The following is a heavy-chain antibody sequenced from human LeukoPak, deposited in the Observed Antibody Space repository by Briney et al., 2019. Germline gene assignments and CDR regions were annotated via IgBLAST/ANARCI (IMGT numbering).Heavy chain of an antibody. Sequence: GGSLRLPCAASGFTFDDYAMHWVRHAPGKGLEWVSGISWNSGSIGYADSVKGRFTISRDNAKNSLYLQMNSLRAEDTALYYCAKDLYGSLDYWGQGTLVTVSS. CDR2: ISWNSGSI. V-gene: IGHV3-9*01. D-gene: IGHD3-16*01. CDR3: AKDLYGSLDY. CDR1: GFTFDDYA. J-gene: IGHJ4*02.